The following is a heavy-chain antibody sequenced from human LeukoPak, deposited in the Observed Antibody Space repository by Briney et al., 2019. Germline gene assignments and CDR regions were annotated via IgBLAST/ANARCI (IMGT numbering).Heavy chain of an antibody. D-gene: IGHD3-16*01. CDR2: INHNGNVN. J-gene: IGHJ6*02. Sequence: GGPLKLSCEPSGFTFSSYWINWAGQPPGRGLEWVASINHNGNVNYYVDSVKGRFTISRDNAKNSLYLQMSNLRAEDTAVYFCARGGGLDVWGQGATVTVSS. CDR1: GFTFSSYW. CDR3: ARGGGLDV. V-gene: IGHV3-7*03.